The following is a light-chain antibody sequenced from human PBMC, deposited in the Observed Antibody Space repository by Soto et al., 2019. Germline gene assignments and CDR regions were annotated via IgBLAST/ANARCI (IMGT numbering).Light chain of an antibody. J-gene: IGKJ3*01. CDR2: GAS. CDR1: QNIDTY. V-gene: IGKV1-39*01. CDR3: QQSYTTPR. Sequence: DIQMTQSPSSLSASVGDRVTITCRATQNIDTYLNWYQQKPGKAPRLLIYGASTLQSGAPSRFSGSGYGTDFTLTISSLQPEDFGTYYCQQSYTTPRFGPGTRVD.